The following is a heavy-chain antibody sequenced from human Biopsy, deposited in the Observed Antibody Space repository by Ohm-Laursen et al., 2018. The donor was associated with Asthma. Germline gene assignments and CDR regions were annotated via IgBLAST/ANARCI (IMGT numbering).Heavy chain of an antibody. CDR1: EFSVSSSY. V-gene: IGHV3-53*01. CDR2: IYNDGRA. D-gene: IGHD4-17*01. CDR3: TRTTTVTTTYAMDV. Sequence: SLRLSCTASEFSVSSSYMSWVRQAPGKGLEWVSVIYNDGRAYYADSVKGRFTVSRDNPKNTLFLQMNSLRAEDTAVYYCTRTTTVTTTYAMDVWGRGTTVTVSS. J-gene: IGHJ6*02.